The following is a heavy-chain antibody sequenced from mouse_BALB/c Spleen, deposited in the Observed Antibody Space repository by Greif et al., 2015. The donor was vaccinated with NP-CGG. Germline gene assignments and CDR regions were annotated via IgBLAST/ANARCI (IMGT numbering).Heavy chain of an antibody. CDR2: IYPGDGDT. CDR3: ARPTVDYAMDY. D-gene: IGHD1-1*01. J-gene: IGHJ4*01. CDR1: GYAFSSSW. Sequence: VQLQQSGPELVKPGASVKSSCEASGYAFSSSWLKWVKQRPGQGLEWIGRIYPGDGDTNYNGKFKGKATLTADKSSSIAYMQRSSLTSVDSAVYFCARPTVDYAMDYWGQGTSVTVSS. V-gene: IGHV1-82*01.